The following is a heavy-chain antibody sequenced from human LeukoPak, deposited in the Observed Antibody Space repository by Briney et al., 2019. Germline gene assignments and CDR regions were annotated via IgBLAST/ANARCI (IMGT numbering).Heavy chain of an antibody. Sequence: GGSLRLSCAASGFTFSSYGMHWVRQAPGKGLEWVAVTSYDGSNKNYADSVKGRFTISRDNSKNTLYLQMNSLRAEDTAVYYCAKESPGTYYAPPDYWGQGTLVTVSS. D-gene: IGHD3-10*01. CDR1: GFTFSSYG. V-gene: IGHV3-30*18. J-gene: IGHJ4*02. CDR2: TSYDGSNK. CDR3: AKESPGTYYAPPDY.